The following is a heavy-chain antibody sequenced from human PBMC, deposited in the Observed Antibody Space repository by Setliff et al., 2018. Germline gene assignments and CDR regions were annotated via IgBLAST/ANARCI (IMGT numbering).Heavy chain of an antibody. Sequence: SETLSLTCTVSGDSISSRRSYWGWFRQPAGKGLEWIGQIYTSWSTNYNPSLKSRVTISLDTSKNQFSLSLSSVTAADTAVYYCARHSYTRDPFDYWGQGTLVTVSS. V-gene: IGHV4-61*09. D-gene: IGHD1-20*01. CDR1: GDSISSRRSY. CDR2: IYTSWST. J-gene: IGHJ4*02. CDR3: ARHSYTRDPFDY.